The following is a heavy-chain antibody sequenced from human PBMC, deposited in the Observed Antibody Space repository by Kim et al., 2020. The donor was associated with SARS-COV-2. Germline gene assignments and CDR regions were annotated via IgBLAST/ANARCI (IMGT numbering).Heavy chain of an antibody. J-gene: IGHJ3*01. CDR2: ITYDGSKK. V-gene: IGHV3-30*18. CDR3: AKANVFLWVGIYHDDAF. Sequence: GGSLRLSCAASGFTFNNFSMNWVRQAPGKGLEWVAVITYDGSKKHYADSVNGRFTISRDSAKNTLSLQMSSLTAEDTAVYYCAKANVFLWVGIYHDDAF. D-gene: IGHD1-20*01. CDR1: GFTFNNFS.